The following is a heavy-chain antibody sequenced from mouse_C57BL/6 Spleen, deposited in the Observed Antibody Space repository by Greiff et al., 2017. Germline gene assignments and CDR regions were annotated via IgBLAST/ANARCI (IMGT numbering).Heavy chain of an antibody. Sequence: EVMLVESGGGLVQPKGSLKLSCAASGFSFNTYAMNWVRQAPGKGLEWVARIRSKSNNYATYYADSVKDRFTISRDDSESMLYLQMNNLKTEDTAMYYCVRQDYGDWYFDVWGTGTTVTVSS. CDR2: IRSKSNNYAT. CDR3: VRQDYGDWYFDV. CDR1: GFSFNTYA. D-gene: IGHD1-1*01. V-gene: IGHV10-1*01. J-gene: IGHJ1*03.